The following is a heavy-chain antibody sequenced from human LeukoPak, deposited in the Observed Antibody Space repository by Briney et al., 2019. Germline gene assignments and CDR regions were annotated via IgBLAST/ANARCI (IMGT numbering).Heavy chain of an antibody. Sequence: ASVKVSCKASGYTFTSYDINWVRQATGQGLEWMGWMNPNSGNTGHAQKFQGRVTITRNTSISTAYMELSSLRSEDTAVYYCAGTVSTRVAGAFDIWGQGTMVTVSS. D-gene: IGHD6-19*01. V-gene: IGHV1-8*03. CDR1: GYTFTSYD. CDR3: AGTVSTRVAGAFDI. J-gene: IGHJ3*02. CDR2: MNPNSGNT.